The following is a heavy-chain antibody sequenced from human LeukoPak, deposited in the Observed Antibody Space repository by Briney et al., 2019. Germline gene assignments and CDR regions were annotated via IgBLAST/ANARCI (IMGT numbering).Heavy chain of an antibody. V-gene: IGHV3-48*03. J-gene: IGHJ4*02. CDR2: ISSSGSIK. Sequence: PGGSLRLSCAASGFIFSSYEMNWVRQAPGKGLEWVSDISSSGSIKYYADSVKGRFTISRDNAKNSLYLHMNSLRAEDTAIYYCARDGISGFRRSFHSWGQGTLVTVSS. CDR1: GFIFSSYE. CDR3: ARDGISGFRRSFHS. D-gene: IGHD3-3*01.